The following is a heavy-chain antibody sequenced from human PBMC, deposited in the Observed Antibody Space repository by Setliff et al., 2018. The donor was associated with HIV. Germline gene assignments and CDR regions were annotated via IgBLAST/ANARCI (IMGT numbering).Heavy chain of an antibody. Sequence: SETLSLTCAVYGGPFSGYYWGWIRQSPGKGLEWIGEAHHSGRTTNYNPSLKSRVTMSVDTSKNQFSLKLTSVTAADTGTYYCARDSEPMSGTWYDYWGQGTLVTVSS. CDR3: ARDSEPMSGTWYDY. CDR2: AHHSGRTT. V-gene: IGHV4-34*01. J-gene: IGHJ4*02. CDR1: GGPFSGYY. D-gene: IGHD1-1*01.